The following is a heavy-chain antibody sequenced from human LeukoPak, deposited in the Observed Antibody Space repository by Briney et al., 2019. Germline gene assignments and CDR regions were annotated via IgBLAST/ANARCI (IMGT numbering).Heavy chain of an antibody. CDR1: GGSISSYY. V-gene: IGHV4-4*07. J-gene: IGHJ4*02. CDR2: IYTSGST. Sequence: SETLSLTCTVSGGSISSYYWSWIRQPAGKGLEWIGRIYTSGSTNYNPSLKSRVTISVDKSKNQFSLKLRSVTSTDPAVYYCAREIYDSSGFNFDYWGQGTLVTVSS. D-gene: IGHD3-22*01. CDR3: AREIYDSSGFNFDY.